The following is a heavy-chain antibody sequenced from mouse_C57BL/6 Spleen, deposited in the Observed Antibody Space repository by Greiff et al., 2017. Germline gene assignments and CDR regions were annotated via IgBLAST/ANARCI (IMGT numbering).Heavy chain of an antibody. J-gene: IGHJ2*01. V-gene: IGHV7-3*01. CDR2: IRNKANGYTT. D-gene: IGHD3-2*01. Sequence: EVKLEESGGGLVQPGGSLSLSCAASGFTFTDYYMSWVRQPPGKALEWLGFIRNKANGYTTEYSASVKGRFTISRDNSQSILYLQMNALRAEDSATYYCARRGRQGYYFDYWGQGTTLTVSS. CDR1: GFTFTDYY. CDR3: ARRGRQGYYFDY.